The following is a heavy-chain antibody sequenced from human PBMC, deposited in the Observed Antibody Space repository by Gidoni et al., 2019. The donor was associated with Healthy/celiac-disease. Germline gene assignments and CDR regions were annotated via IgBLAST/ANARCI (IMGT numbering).Heavy chain of an antibody. V-gene: IGHV4-61*02. Sequence: QVQLQESGPGLVKPSQTLSLTCTVPAGPISSGSYYWSWIRQPAGKGLEWIGRIYTSGSTNYNPSLKSRVTISVDTSKNQFSLKLSSVTAADTAVYYGARSDDFWSDNFRDYWGQGTLVTVSS. J-gene: IGHJ4*02. D-gene: IGHD3-3*01. CDR2: IYTSGST. CDR1: AGPISSGSYY. CDR3: ARSDDFWSDNFRDY.